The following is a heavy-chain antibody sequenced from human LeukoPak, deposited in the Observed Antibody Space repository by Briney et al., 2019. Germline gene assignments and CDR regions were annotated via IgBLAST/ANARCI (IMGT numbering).Heavy chain of an antibody. CDR1: GFSFSSYA. CDR3: AARSGYYSS. Sequence: GGSLRLSCAACGFSFSSYAMSWVRQAPGKGREWVSAIRGSGGSTYYADSVTGRFTIPRHNSKNTVYLEMNSLRAEDTAVYYCAARSGYYSSWGQGTLVTVSS. V-gene: IGHV3-23*01. J-gene: IGHJ4*02. D-gene: IGHD3-22*01. CDR2: IRGSGGST.